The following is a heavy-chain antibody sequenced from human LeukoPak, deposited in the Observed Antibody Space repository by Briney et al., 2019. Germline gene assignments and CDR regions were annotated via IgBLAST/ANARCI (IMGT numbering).Heavy chain of an antibody. V-gene: IGHV3-23*01. CDR1: GFTFSSYA. J-gene: IGHJ4*02. CDR2: ISGSGGST. CDR3: AKDDSSWMRVALDY. Sequence: GGSLRLSCAASGFTFSSYAMSWVRQAPGKGLEWVSAISGSGGSTYYADSVKGRFTISRDNSKNTLYLQMNSLRAEDTAVYYCAKDDSSWMRVALDYWGQGNLVTVSS. D-gene: IGHD6-13*01.